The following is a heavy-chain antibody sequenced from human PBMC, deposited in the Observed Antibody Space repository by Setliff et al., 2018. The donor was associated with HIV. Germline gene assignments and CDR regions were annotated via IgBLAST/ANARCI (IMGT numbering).Heavy chain of an antibody. V-gene: IGHV3-21*01. D-gene: IGHD2-21*02. J-gene: IGHJ3*02. CDR1: GFTFSSYS. CDR3: ARGAGVTAINKAFDI. Sequence: GSLRLSCAASGFTFSSYSMNWVRQAPGKGLEWVSSISSSSSYIYYADSVKGRFTISRDNAKNSLYLQMNGLRAEDTAVYYCARGAGVTAINKAFDIWGQGTMVTVSS. CDR2: ISSSSSYI.